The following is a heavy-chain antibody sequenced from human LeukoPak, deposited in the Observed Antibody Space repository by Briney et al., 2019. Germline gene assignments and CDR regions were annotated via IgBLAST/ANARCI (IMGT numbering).Heavy chain of an antibody. V-gene: IGHV4-4*07. CDR1: GGSFSSYY. J-gene: IGHJ4*02. D-gene: IGHD6-6*01. Sequence: SETLPLTCTVSGGSFSSYYWSWIRQPAGKGLEWIGRIYTTGSTNYNPSLKSRVSMSVDTSKNQFSLKLSSVTAADTAVYYCATRIGGGSSYYFDYWGQGTLVTVSS. CDR3: ATRIGGGSSYYFDY. CDR2: IYTTGST.